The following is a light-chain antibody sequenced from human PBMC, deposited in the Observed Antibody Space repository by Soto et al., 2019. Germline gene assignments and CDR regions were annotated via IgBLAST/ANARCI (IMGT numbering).Light chain of an antibody. Sequence: EIVLTQSPATLSLSPGERATLSCRASQSVSSYLAWYQQKPGQAPRLLIYDASNRATGIPARFSGSGSGTDFTLTISGLEPEDFAVYYCQQRSNWPTWTFGQGTKV. V-gene: IGKV3-11*01. CDR1: QSVSSY. CDR2: DAS. CDR3: QQRSNWPTWT. J-gene: IGKJ1*01.